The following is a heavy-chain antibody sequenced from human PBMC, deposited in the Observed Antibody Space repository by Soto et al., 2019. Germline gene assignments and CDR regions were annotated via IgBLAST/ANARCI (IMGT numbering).Heavy chain of an antibody. Sequence: QVQLVQSGAEVKKPGASVKISCKASGYTSSNYGLHWVRRAPGQRLEWMGWISAGTGNTKYPQNFQGRITITRDTSASTDYMELSSLRSEDTAVYYCARDLTYYFDSTGYYPRELDLWGQGTLVTVSS. CDR2: ISAGTGNT. D-gene: IGHD3-22*01. V-gene: IGHV1-3*01. CDR1: GYTSSNYG. CDR3: ARDLTYYFDSTGYYPRELDL. J-gene: IGHJ5*02.